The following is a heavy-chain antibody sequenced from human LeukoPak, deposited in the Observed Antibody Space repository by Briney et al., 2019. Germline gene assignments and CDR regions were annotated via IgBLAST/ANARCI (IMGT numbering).Heavy chain of an antibody. J-gene: IGHJ4*02. V-gene: IGHV4-31*03. Sequence: PSRTLSLTCTVSGGSISSGGYYWSCIRQHPGKGLECIGYIYYSGSTYYNPSLKSRVTISVDTSKNQFSLKLSSVTAADTAVYYCARARGGTYFDYWGQGTLVTVSS. D-gene: IGHD4-23*01. CDR3: ARARGGTYFDY. CDR1: GGSISSGGYY. CDR2: IYYSGST.